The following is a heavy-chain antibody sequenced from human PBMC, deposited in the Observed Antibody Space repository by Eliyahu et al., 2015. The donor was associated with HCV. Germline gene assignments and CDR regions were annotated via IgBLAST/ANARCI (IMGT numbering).Heavy chain of an antibody. CDR1: GGSFSGYY. Sequence: QVQLQQWGAGLLKPSETLSLTCXVYGGSFSGYYWSWIRQPPGKGLEXIGEINHSGSTNYNPSLKSRVTISVDTSKNQFSLKLSSVTAADTAVYYCARFSAARLPMYYYYGMDVWGQGTTVTVSS. CDR3: ARFSAARLPMYYYYGMDV. J-gene: IGHJ6*02. D-gene: IGHD6-6*01. V-gene: IGHV4-34*01. CDR2: INHSGST.